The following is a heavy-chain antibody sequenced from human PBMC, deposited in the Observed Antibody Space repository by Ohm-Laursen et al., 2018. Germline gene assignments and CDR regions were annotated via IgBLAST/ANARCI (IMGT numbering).Heavy chain of an antibody. CDR2: ISISSTYI. CDR1: GFTFSGYS. V-gene: IGHV3-21*01. Sequence: SLRLSCTASGFTFSGYSMNWVRQAPGKGLEWVSSISISSTYIYYADSVKGRFTMSKDNAKNSLYLQMNSLRAEDTAVYYCARVGYSSSCDYWGQGTLVTVSS. D-gene: IGHD6-13*01. CDR3: ARVGYSSSCDY. J-gene: IGHJ4*02.